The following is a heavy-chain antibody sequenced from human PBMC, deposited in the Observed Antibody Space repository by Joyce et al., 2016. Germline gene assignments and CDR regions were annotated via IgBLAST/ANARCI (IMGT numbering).Heavy chain of an antibody. Sequence: VQLVQSGAEVKKPGSSVKVSCKVSGGNFYDYTITWVRPAPGQGLEWRGRIIPIVGVANYARKFRGRVALTADKSTATAYLELNSLRLDDTAMFFCTRGRIEYSKTFNAYDIWGQGTMVTVSS. CDR2: IIPIVGVA. CDR3: TRGRIEYSKTFNAYDI. D-gene: IGHD2/OR15-2a*01. V-gene: IGHV1-69*04. CDR1: GGNFYDYT. J-gene: IGHJ3*02.